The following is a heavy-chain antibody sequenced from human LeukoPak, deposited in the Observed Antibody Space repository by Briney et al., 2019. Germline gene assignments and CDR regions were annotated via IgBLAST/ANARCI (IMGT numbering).Heavy chain of an antibody. V-gene: IGHV4-4*07. J-gene: IGHJ6*02. CDR3: ARGDSYGESGGMDV. Sequence: SETLSLTCTVSGGSISSYYWSWIRQPAGKGLEWIGRIYTSGSTNYNPSLKSRVTMSVDTSKNQFSLKLSSVTAADTAVFYCARGDSYGESGGMDVWGQGTTVTVSS. CDR1: GGSISSYY. D-gene: IGHD5-18*01. CDR2: IYTSGST.